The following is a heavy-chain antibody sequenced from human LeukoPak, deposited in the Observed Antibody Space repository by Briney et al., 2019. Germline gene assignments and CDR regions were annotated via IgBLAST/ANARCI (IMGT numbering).Heavy chain of an antibody. Sequence: PGGSLRLSCAASGFIFSNYAMHWVRQAPGKGLEWLIFISYDGSNKYYADSVEGRFTISRDNSKNTLYLQMNSLRAEDTAVYYCARGCSSTSCYGHYMDVWGKGTTVTVSS. D-gene: IGHD2-2*01. J-gene: IGHJ6*03. CDR3: ARGCSSTSCYGHYMDV. CDR2: ISYDGSNK. V-gene: IGHV3-30*04. CDR1: GFIFSNYA.